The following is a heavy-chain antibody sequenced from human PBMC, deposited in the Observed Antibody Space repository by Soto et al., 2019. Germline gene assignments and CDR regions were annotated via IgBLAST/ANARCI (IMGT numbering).Heavy chain of an antibody. V-gene: IGHV2-5*02. Sequence: QITLKESGPTLVKPTQTLTLTCTLSGISLSTSGVGVGWIRQSPGKALEWLAVIYWDDVKHYSQSLERRLTITKDTSESEVVLTMTNMDPVDTATYYCARKGSGDYALDYWGQGILVTVSS. CDR2: IYWDDVK. CDR3: ARKGSGDYALDY. D-gene: IGHD4-17*01. J-gene: IGHJ4*02. CDR1: GISLSTSGVG.